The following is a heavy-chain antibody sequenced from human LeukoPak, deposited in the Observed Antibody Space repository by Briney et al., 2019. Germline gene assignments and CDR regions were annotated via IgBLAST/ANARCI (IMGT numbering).Heavy chain of an antibody. J-gene: IGHJ4*02. CDR2: ISYDGRNK. Sequence: GRSLRLSCASSGFTFSSYAMHWVRQAPGSGLEWVAVISYDGRNKHHADSVKGRFTISRDNSKNTLYLQMNSLRADDTAVYYCARDGRNYYDKSGYYSALAYWGQGTLVTVSS. D-gene: IGHD3-22*01. CDR1: GFTFSSYA. V-gene: IGHV3-30*04. CDR3: ARDGRNYYDKSGYYSALAY.